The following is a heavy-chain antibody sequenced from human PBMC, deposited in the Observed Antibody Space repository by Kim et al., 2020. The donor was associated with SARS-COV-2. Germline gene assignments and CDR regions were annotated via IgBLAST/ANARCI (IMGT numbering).Heavy chain of an antibody. D-gene: IGHD5-12*01. CDR3: ARVGPIYSGDYGMDV. Sequence: AGKGQFTISRENAKNSLYLQMNSLRAGDTAVYYCARVGPIYSGDYGMDVWGQGTTVTVSS. V-gene: IGHV3-13*03. J-gene: IGHJ6*02.